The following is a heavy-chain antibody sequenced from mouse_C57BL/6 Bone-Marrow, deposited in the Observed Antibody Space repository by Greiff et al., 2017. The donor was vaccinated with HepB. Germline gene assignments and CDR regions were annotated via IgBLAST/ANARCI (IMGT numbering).Heavy chain of an antibody. CDR2: IWSGGST. J-gene: IGHJ4*01. Sequence: QVQLKESGPGLVQPSQSLSITCTVSGFSLTSYGVHWVRQPPGKGLEWLGVIWSGGSTDYNAAFISRLSISKDNSKSQVFFKMNSLQADDTAIYYCAKLLRHYYAMDYWGQGTSVTVSS. CDR3: AKLLRHYYAMDY. CDR1: GFSLTSYG. D-gene: IGHD1-1*01. V-gene: IGHV2-4*01.